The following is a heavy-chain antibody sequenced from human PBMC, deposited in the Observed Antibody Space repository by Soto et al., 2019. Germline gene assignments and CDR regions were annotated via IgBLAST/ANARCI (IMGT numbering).Heavy chain of an antibody. CDR2: IKSGGPT. J-gene: IGHJ5*01. CDR1: GFTFSDAW. CDR3: TWTGTNWFAS. V-gene: IGHV3-15*01. Sequence: PGGSLRLSCTASGFTFSDAWMGWVRQAPGKGLEWVGRIKSGGPTDYAAPVKGRFTISRDDSKNTVYLQMNSLKTENTAVYYCTWTGTNWFASWGQGTLVTVSS. D-gene: IGHD1-1*01.